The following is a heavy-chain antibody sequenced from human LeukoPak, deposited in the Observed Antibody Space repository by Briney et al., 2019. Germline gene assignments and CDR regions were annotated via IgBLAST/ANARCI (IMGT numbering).Heavy chain of an antibody. D-gene: IGHD2-15*01. V-gene: IGHV3-30*18. CDR3: AKEVCSGSCHSDSFDY. CDR2: ISNDGRSI. CDR1: GFTFSSYG. Sequence: QPGRSLRLSCAVSGFTFSSYGMHAVRQAPAKGLEWVAVISNDGRSIYYADSVKGRFTISRDNSKNTLYLQVNSLRAEDTAVYSCAKEVCSGSCHSDSFDYWGLGTLVTVSS. J-gene: IGHJ4*02.